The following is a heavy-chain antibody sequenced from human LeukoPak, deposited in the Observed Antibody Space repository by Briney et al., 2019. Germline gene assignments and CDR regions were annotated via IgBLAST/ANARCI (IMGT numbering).Heavy chain of an antibody. J-gene: IGHJ4*02. D-gene: IGHD3-22*01. CDR2: AYYTGNT. Sequence: PSETLSLTCSVSGSSISGYYWSWIRQPPGKGLEWIGYAYYTGNTNYNPSLKSRVTISVDTSKNQFSLNLSSVTAADTAVYYCARLRRYYDSSGYYTNIDSWGQGTLVTVSS. CDR1: GSSISGYY. CDR3: ARLRRYYDSSGYYTNIDS. V-gene: IGHV4-59*08.